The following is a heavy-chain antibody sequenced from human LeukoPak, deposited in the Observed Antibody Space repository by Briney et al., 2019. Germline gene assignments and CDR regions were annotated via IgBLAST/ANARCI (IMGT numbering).Heavy chain of an antibody. CDR3: ARDNVRDGYNYDWFDP. V-gene: IGHV3-33*08. CDR1: GFTFSSYS. J-gene: IGHJ5*02. CDR2: IWYDGSNK. D-gene: IGHD5-24*01. Sequence: GVSLRLSCAASGFTFSSYSMNWVRQAPGKGLVWVAVIWYDGSNKYYAVSVKGRFTISRDNSKNTLYLQMNSLRAEDTAVYYCARDNVRDGYNYDWFDPWGQGTLVTVSS.